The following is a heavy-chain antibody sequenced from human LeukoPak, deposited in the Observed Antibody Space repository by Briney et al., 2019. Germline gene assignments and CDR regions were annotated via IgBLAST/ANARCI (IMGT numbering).Heavy chain of an antibody. CDR2: IYYSGST. CDR1: GGSISSYY. V-gene: IGHV4-59*01. Sequence: SETLSLTCTVSGGSISSYYWSWIRQPPGKGLEWIGYIYYSGSTNYNPPLKSRVTISVDTSKNQFSLKLSSVTAADTAVYYCARTTEGGYTYDYFYYYYMDVWGKGTTVTISS. CDR3: ARTTEGGYTYDYFYYYYMDV. J-gene: IGHJ6*03. D-gene: IGHD5-18*01.